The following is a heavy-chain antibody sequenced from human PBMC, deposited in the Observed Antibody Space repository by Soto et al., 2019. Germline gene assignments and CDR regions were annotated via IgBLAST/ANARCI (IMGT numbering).Heavy chain of an antibody. CDR1: GGSISRNY. CDR3: ARLPWADYGGIFDP. V-gene: IGHV4-59*01. Sequence: QVQLQESGPRLVKPSETLSLTCTVSGGSISRNYWSWIRQPPGKGLEWIGYIYYSGSTNYNPSLKSRVTISVDTSKNQFSLKLSSVTAADTALYYCARLPWADYGGIFDPWGQGTLVTVSS. D-gene: IGHD4-17*01. CDR2: IYYSGST. J-gene: IGHJ5*02.